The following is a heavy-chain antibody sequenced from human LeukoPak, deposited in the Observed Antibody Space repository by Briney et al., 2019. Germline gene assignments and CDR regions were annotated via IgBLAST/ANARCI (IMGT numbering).Heavy chain of an antibody. CDR3: ARDYLEHGGYGGLMAKRFDY. J-gene: IGHJ4*02. Sequence: GASVKLSCKASGYSFTSYGISWVRQAPGQGLEWMGWISAYNGNTNYAQKLQGRVTMTTDTSTSTAYMELRSLRSDDTAVYYCARDYLEHGGYGGLMAKRFDYWGQGTLVTVSS. CDR2: ISAYNGNT. CDR1: GYSFTSYG. V-gene: IGHV1-18*01. D-gene: IGHD5-12*01.